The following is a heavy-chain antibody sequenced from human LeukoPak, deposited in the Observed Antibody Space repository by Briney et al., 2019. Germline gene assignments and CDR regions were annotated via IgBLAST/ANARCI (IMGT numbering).Heavy chain of an antibody. CDR2: INHSGST. Sequence: KTSETLSLTCAVYGGSFSGYYWSWIRQPPGKGLGWIGEINHSGSTNYNPSLKSRVTISVDTSKNQFSLKLSSVTAADTAVYYCARGAHPNSEFDYWGQGTLVTVSS. V-gene: IGHV4-34*01. CDR3: ARGAHPNSEFDY. D-gene: IGHD4-23*01. J-gene: IGHJ4*02. CDR1: GGSFSGYY.